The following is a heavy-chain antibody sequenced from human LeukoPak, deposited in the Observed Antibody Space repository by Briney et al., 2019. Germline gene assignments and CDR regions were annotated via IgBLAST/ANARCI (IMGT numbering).Heavy chain of an antibody. CDR2: IYHSGST. CDR3: ARRYYDFWSGYYSSANFDY. J-gene: IGHJ4*02. Sequence: SETLSLTCTVSGGSISSSSYYWGWIRQPPGKGLEWIGSIYHSGSTYYNPSLKSRVTISVDTSKNQFSLKLSSVTAADTAVYYCARRYYDFWSGYYSSANFDYWGQGTLVTVSS. V-gene: IGHV4-39*07. D-gene: IGHD3-3*01. CDR1: GGSISSSSYY.